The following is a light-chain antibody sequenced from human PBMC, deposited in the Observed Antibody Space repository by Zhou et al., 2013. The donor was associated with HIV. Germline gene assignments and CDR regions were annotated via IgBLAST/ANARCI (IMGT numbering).Light chain of an antibody. J-gene: IGKJ4*01. CDR1: QSVSSSF. V-gene: IGKV3-20*01. CDR3: QQYGSSPLT. CDR2: GAS. Sequence: EIVMTQFPATVSVFPGERATLSCRASQSVSSSFLAWYQQKPGQAPRLLIYGASSRATGIPDRFSGSGSGTDFTLTISRLEPEDFAVYYCQQYGSSPLTFGGGTKVEIK.